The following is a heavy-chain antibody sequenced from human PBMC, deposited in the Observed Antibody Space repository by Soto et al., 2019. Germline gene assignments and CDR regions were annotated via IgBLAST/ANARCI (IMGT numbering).Heavy chain of an antibody. CDR3: FFESGVRILYARSGMGV. D-gene: IGHD2-8*01. V-gene: IGHV3-30*01. Sequence: KGLEWVAVISYDGSNKYYADSVKGRFTISRDNSKNTLYLQMNSLRAEDTAVYYFFFESGVRILYARSGMGVRG. J-gene: IGHJ6*01. CDR2: ISYDGSNK.